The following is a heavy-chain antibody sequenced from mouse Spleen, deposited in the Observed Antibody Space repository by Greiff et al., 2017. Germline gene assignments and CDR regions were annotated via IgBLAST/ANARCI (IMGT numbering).Heavy chain of an antibody. J-gene: IGHJ3*01. CDR2: INPYNGDT. CDR1: GYSFTGYF. Sequence: EVQLQQSGPELVKPGDSVKISCKASGYSFTGYFMNWVMQSHGKSLEWIGRINPYNGDTFYNQKFKGKATLTVDKSSSTAHMELRSLTSEDSAVYYCARGGNYLPFAYWGQGTLVTVSA. D-gene: IGHD2-1*01. V-gene: IGHV1-20*01. CDR3: ARGGNYLPFAY.